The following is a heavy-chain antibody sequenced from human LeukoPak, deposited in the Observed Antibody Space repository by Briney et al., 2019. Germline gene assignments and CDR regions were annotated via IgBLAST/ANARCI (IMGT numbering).Heavy chain of an antibody. CDR2: ISAYNGNT. CDR1: GYTFTSYG. V-gene: IGHV1-18*01. J-gene: IGHJ4*02. CDR3: ARDKIRTSITGTSNLDY. Sequence: ASVKVSCKASGYTFTSYGISWVRQAPGQGLEWMGWISAYNGNTNYAQKLQGRVTMTTDTSTSTAYMELRSLSSDDTAVYYCARDKIRTSITGTSNLDYWGQGTLVTVSS. D-gene: IGHD1-7*01.